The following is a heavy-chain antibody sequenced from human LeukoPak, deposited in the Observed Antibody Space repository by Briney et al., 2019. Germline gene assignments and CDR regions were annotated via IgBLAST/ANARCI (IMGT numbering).Heavy chain of an antibody. CDR2: IDPDSGGT. V-gene: IGHV1-2*02. J-gene: IGHJ5*02. Sequence: ASVKVSCKASGYTFTDYYMHWVRQAPGQGLEWMGWIDPDSGGTNYAQKFQGRVTMTTDTSISTAYMELSRLRSDDTAVYYCARVFESVLASWFDPWGKGTLVTVSS. CDR1: GYTFTDYY. CDR3: ARVFESVLASWFDP.